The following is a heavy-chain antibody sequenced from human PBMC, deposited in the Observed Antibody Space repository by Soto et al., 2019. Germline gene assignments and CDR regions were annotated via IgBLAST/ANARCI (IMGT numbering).Heavy chain of an antibody. CDR1: GFTFSSYA. Sequence: EVQLLEAGGGLVQPGGSLRLSCAASGFTFSSYAMNWVRQAPGKGLEWVSVVSGSGGSTYYADSVQGRFTISRDNSKNTLHLQMNSLRAEETAICYCARRGPGTYLDYWGQGTLVTVSS. V-gene: IGHV3-23*01. J-gene: IGHJ4*02. CDR3: ARRGPGTYLDY. D-gene: IGHD6-13*01. CDR2: VSGSGGST.